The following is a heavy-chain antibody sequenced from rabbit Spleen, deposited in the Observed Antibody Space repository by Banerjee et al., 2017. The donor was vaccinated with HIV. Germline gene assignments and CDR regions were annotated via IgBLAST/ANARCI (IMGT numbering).Heavy chain of an antibody. CDR3: ARDTSSSFSSYGMDL. V-gene: IGHV1S40*01. CDR1: GFDLSSYYY. J-gene: IGHJ6*01. D-gene: IGHD1-1*01. Sequence: QSLEESGGDLVKPGASLTLTCTASGFDLSSYYYVCWVRQAPGRGLEWIGCIYTGNGKTYYASWAKGRFTISKSSSTTVTLQMTSLTAADTATYFCARDTSSSFSSYGMDLWGPGTLVTVS. CDR2: IYTGNGKT.